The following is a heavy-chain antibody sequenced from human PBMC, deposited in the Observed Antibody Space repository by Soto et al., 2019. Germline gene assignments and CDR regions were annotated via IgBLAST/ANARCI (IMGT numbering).Heavy chain of an antibody. J-gene: IGHJ4*02. V-gene: IGHV5-10-1*01. CDR2: IDPSDSYT. D-gene: IGHD3-22*01. Sequence: RGESLKISCKGSGYSFTSYWISWVRQMPGKGLEWMGRIDPSDSYTNYSPSFQGHVTISADKSISTAYLQWSSLKASDTAMYYCARHFDSSGYYYPFDYWGQGTLVTVSS. CDR3: ARHFDSSGYYYPFDY. CDR1: GYSFTSYW.